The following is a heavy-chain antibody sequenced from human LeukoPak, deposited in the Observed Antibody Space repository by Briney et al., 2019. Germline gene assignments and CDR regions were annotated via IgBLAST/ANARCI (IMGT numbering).Heavy chain of an antibody. J-gene: IGHJ6*03. D-gene: IGHD2-2*01. CDR2: IYTSGST. V-gene: IGHV4-4*09. CDR1: GGSISSYY. CDR3: ARGLPAAIIRYCYYYYYMDV. Sequence: PSETLSLTCTVSGGSISSYYWSWIRQPPGKGLEWIGYIYTSGSTNYNPSLKSRVTISVDTSKNQFSLKLSSVTAADTAVYYCARGLPAAIIRYCYYYYYMDVWGKGTTVTVSS.